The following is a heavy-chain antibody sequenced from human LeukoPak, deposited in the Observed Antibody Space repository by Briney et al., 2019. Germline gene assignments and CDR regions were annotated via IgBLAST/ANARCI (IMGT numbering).Heavy chain of an antibody. CDR3: ARSQYSSSWYGGWFDP. V-gene: IGHV2-70*11. D-gene: IGHD6-13*01. CDR2: IDWDDDK. J-gene: IGHJ5*02. CDR1: GFSLSTSGMC. Sequence: SGPTLVNPTQTLTLTCTFSGFSLSTSGMCVSWIRQPPGKALEWLARIDWDDDKYYSTSLKTRLTISKDTSKNQVVLTMTNMDPVDTATYYCARSQYSSSWYGGWFDPWGQGTLVTVSS.